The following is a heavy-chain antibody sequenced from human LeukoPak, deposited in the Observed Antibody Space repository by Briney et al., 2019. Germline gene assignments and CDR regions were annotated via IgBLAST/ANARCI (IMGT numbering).Heavy chain of an antibody. CDR2: IDYSGLT. CDR3: ARGADFSPLGYYGFDV. J-gene: IGHJ6*02. CDR1: GGSISSGDYY. V-gene: IGHV4-30-4*01. D-gene: IGHD3-3*01. Sequence: SQTLSLTCTASGGSISSGDYYWSWIRQPPGKVLEWIGYIDYSGLTYYNPSLKSRLSMSVDTSKNQFSLYLSSVTAADTAVYFCARGADFSPLGYYGFDVWGQGTTVTVSS.